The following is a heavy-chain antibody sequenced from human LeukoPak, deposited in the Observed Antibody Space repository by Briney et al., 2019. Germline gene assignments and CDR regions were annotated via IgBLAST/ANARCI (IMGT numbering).Heavy chain of an antibody. Sequence: PSETLSLTCTVSGGSINSGDYYWSWIRQPPGKGLEWIGYIYYSGSTYYNPSLKSRVTISVDTSKNQFSLKLSSVTAADTAVYYCARDLSISGGDYYYYYYMDVWGKGTTVTVSS. CDR3: ARDLSISGGDYYYYYYMDV. J-gene: IGHJ6*03. D-gene: IGHD3-16*01. V-gene: IGHV4-30-4*08. CDR2: IYYSGST. CDR1: GGSINSGDYY.